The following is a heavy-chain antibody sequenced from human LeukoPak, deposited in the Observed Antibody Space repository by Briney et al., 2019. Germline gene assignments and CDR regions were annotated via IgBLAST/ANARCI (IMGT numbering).Heavy chain of an antibody. CDR1: GFTFSSYA. D-gene: IGHD3-16*02. CDR2: ISGSGGST. CDR3: AKDRYRRRFRDMITFGGVIVADY. Sequence: GGSLRLSCAASGFTFSSYAMGWVRQAPGKGLEWVSAISGSGGSTYYADSVKGRFTISRDNSKNTLYLQMNSLRAEDTAVYYCAKDRYRRRFRDMITFGGVIVADYWGQGTLVTVSS. J-gene: IGHJ4*02. V-gene: IGHV3-23*01.